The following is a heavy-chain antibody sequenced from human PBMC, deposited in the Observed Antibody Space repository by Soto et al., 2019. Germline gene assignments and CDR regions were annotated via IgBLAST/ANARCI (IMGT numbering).Heavy chain of an antibody. CDR1: GFTFSSYS. CDR3: ARDQATHYAYIWGHSTGWFDP. V-gene: IGHV3-48*01. CDR2: ISSSSSTI. Sequence: PGGSLRLSCAASGFTFSSYSMNWVRQAPGKGLEWVSYISSSSSTIYYADSVKGRFTISRDNAKNSLYLQMNSLRAEDTAVYYCARDQATHYAYIWGHSTGWFDPWGQGTLVTVSS. D-gene: IGHD3-16*01. J-gene: IGHJ5*02.